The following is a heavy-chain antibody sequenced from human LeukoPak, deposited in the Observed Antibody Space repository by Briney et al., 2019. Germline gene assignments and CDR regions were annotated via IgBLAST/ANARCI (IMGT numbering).Heavy chain of an antibody. D-gene: IGHD3-10*01. CDR2: ISYDGSNK. CDR1: GFTFSSHG. J-gene: IGHJ4*02. Sequence: GRSLRLSCAASGFTFSSHGMHWVRQAPGKGLEWVAVISYDGSNKYYADSVKGRFTISRDNSKNTLYLQMNSLRAEDTAVYYCAKARFGVVRGVIILDYWGQGTLVTVSS. CDR3: AKARFGVVRGVIILDY. V-gene: IGHV3-30*18.